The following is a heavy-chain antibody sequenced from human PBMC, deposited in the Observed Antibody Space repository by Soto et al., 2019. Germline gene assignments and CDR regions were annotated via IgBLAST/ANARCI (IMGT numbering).Heavy chain of an antibody. CDR2: IRSKAYGGTT. CDR1: GFTFGDYA. D-gene: IGHD3-22*01. CDR3: TSYDSSGYYYYYGMDV. V-gene: IGHV3-49*05. Sequence: EVQLVESGGGLVKPGRSLRLSCTASGFTFGDYAMSWFRQAPGKGLEWVGFIRSKAYGGTTEYAASVKGRFTISRDDSKSIAYLQMNSLKTEDTAVYYCTSYDSSGYYYYYGMDVWCQGTTVTVSS. J-gene: IGHJ6*02.